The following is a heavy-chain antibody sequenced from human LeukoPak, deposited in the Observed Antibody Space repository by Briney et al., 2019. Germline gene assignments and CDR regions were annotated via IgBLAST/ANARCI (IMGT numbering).Heavy chain of an antibody. CDR3: AREKLFTSMDTAGHPRPIGV. V-gene: IGHV4-4*02. CDR2: IYHSGST. J-gene: IGHJ4*02. CDR1: GGSISSSNW. Sequence: SETLSLTCAVSGGSISSSNWWSWVRQPPGKGLEWIGEIYHSGSTNYNPSLKSRVTMSVDMSKNQFSLKLSSVTAADTAVYYCAREKLFTSMDTAGHPRPIGVWGQGTLVTVSS. D-gene: IGHD5-18*01.